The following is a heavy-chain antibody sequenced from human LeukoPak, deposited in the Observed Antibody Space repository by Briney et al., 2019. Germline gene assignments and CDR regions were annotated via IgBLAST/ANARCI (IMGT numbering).Heavy chain of an antibody. CDR1: GYMFTAYY. CDR3: ARLNSGNLRGILY. D-gene: IGHD4-17*01. V-gene: IGHV1-2*02. J-gene: IGHJ4*02. Sequence: ASVKVSCKASGYMFTAYYINWVRQAPGLGFEWLGWINPNSGGTNYAQKFQDRVTMTSDTSISTAYLELNSLRSDDTAVYYCARLNSGNLRGILYWGQGILVTVSS. CDR2: INPNSGGT.